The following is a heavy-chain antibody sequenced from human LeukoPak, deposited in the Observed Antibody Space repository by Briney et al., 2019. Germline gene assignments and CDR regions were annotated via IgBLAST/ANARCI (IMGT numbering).Heavy chain of an antibody. V-gene: IGHV3-23*01. Sequence: GGSLRLSCAASGFTFSSYAMSWVRQAPGKGLEWVSAISGSGGSTYYADSVEGRFTISRDNSKNTLYLQMNSLRAEDTAVYYRAKDQLGFGELFPKVFDYWGQGTLVTVSS. CDR1: GFTFSSYA. J-gene: IGHJ4*02. CDR2: ISGSGGST. CDR3: AKDQLGFGELFPKVFDY. D-gene: IGHD3-10*01.